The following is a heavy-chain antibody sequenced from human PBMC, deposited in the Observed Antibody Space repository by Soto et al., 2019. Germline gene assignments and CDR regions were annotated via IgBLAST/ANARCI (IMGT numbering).Heavy chain of an antibody. CDR1: GFSLSTIGVG. J-gene: IGHJ5*02. CDR3: AHSFGSAWFDP. CDR2: IYLDDDK. V-gene: IGHV2-5*02. Sequence: SGPTVGNPTQTLTLTCTFSGFSLSTIGVGVGWIRQPPGKALESLALIYLDDDKRYSSSLKSRLTITKDTSKKQMVLTMTNIEPVDTAAYNCAHSFGSAWFDPRGQGTLVTVSA. D-gene: IGHD3-10*01.